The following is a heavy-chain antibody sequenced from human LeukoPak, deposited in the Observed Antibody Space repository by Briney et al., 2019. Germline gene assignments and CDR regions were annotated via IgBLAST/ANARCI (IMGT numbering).Heavy chain of an antibody. D-gene: IGHD3-3*01. CDR2: IYYSGST. J-gene: IGHJ4*02. CDR3: ARVPTIFGVDMYYFDF. V-gene: IGHV4-59*01. CDR1: GGSISSYY. Sequence: SETLSLTCTVSGGSISSYYWSWIRQPSGKGLEWIGYIYYSGSTNYNPSLKSRVTISVDTSKNQFSLKLSSVTAADTAVYYCARVPTIFGVDMYYFDFWGQGNLVTVSS.